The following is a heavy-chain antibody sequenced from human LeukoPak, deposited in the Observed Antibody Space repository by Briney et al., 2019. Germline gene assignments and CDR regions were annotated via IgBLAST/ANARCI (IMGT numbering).Heavy chain of an antibody. CDR3: GRDIAANWFDS. V-gene: IGHV4-59*01. Sequence: PSETLSLTCTVSGGSISSYYWNWIRQPPGKGLEWIGYIHYSGSTNYNPTLKSRVTLSVDTSKNQFSLKLTSVTAADTAGYYCGRDIAANWFDSWGQGALVTVSS. CDR2: IHYSGST. J-gene: IGHJ5*01. D-gene: IGHD2-15*01. CDR1: GGSISSYY.